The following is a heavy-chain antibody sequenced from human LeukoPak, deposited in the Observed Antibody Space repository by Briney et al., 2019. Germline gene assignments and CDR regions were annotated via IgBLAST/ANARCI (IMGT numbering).Heavy chain of an antibody. D-gene: IGHD3-10*01. J-gene: IGHJ4*02. CDR2: IKQDGSEK. CDR1: GFTFSSYW. Sequence: GGSLRPSCAASGFTFSSYWMSWVRQAPGKGLEWVANIKQDGSEKYYVDSVKGRFTISRDNAKNSLYLQMNSLRAEDTAVYYCARNYYGSGSYYRYWGQGTLVTVSS. V-gene: IGHV3-7*03. CDR3: ARNYYGSGSYYRY.